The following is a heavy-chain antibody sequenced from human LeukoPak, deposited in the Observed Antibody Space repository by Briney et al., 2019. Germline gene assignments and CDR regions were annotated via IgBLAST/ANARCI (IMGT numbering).Heavy chain of an antibody. Sequence: ASVKVSCKASGYTFTGYYMPWVRQAPGQGLEWMGWINVNSGGTNYEQKFQGRVTMTRDTSISTAYMELSRLRSDDTAVYYCARWASCSSTSCYYYYYYMDVWGKGTTVTVSS. D-gene: IGHD2-2*01. V-gene: IGHV1-2*02. J-gene: IGHJ6*03. CDR3: ARWASCSSTSCYYYYYYMDV. CDR2: INVNSGGT. CDR1: GYTFTGYY.